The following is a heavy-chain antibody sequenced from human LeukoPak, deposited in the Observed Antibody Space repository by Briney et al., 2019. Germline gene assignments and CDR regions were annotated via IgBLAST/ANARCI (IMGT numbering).Heavy chain of an antibody. CDR3: ARAGWLQSKRIPHWYFDL. Sequence: SETLSLTCTVSGGSISSYYWSWIRQPPGKGLEWIGYIYYSGSTNYNPSLKSRVTISVDTSKNQFSLKLSSVTAADTAVYYCARAGWLQSKRIPHWYFDLWGRGTLVTVSS. V-gene: IGHV4-59*01. D-gene: IGHD5-24*01. CDR1: GGSISSYY. J-gene: IGHJ2*01. CDR2: IYYSGST.